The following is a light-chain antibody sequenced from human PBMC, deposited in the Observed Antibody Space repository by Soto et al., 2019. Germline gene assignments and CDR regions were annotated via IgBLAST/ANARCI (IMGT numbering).Light chain of an antibody. CDR3: AAWDDSLNGFYV. V-gene: IGLV1-36*01. CDR2: YDD. CDR1: SSNIGNNA. J-gene: IGLJ1*01. Sequence: QSVLTQPPSVSEAPRQRVTISCSGSSSNIGNNAGNWYQQLPGKAPKLLIYYDDLLPSGVSDRFSCSKSGTSASLAISGLQSEDEADYYCAAWDDSLNGFYVFGTGTKLTVL.